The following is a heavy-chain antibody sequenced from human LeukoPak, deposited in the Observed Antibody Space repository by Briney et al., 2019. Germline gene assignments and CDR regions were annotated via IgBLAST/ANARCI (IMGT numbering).Heavy chain of an antibody. Sequence: GGSLRLSCAASGFTFSDYYMSWIRQAPGKGLEWVSYISSSGTTIYYADSVKGRFTISRDNAENSLYLQMNSLRAEDTAVYYCARRRDSGSLQHFDYWGQGTLVTVSS. V-gene: IGHV3-11*01. J-gene: IGHJ4*02. CDR2: ISSSGTTI. D-gene: IGHD1-26*01. CDR1: GFTFSDYY. CDR3: ARRRDSGSLQHFDY.